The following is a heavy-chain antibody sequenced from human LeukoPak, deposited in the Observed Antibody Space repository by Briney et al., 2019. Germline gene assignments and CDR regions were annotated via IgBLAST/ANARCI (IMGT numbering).Heavy chain of an antibody. CDR1: GGSISSYY. J-gene: IGHJ3*02. CDR2: IYTSGST. V-gene: IGHV4-4*07. CDR3: ARDPPHDYNVVDAFDI. Sequence: SETLSLTCTVSGGSISSYYWSWIRQPAGRGLEWIGRIYTSGSTNYNPSLKSRVTMSVDTSKNQFSLKLSSVTAADTAVYYCARDPPHDYNVVDAFDIWGQGTMVTVSS. D-gene: IGHD4-11*01.